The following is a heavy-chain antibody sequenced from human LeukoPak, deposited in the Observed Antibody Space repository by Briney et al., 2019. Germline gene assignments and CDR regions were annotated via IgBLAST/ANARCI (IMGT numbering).Heavy chain of an antibody. J-gene: IGHJ4*02. CDR1: GFTFRNYA. V-gene: IGHV3-23*01. Sequence: GGSLRLSCAASGFTFRNYAMTWVRQAPGKGLEWVSGISDLGTSTYYADSVKGRFTISRDISKNSLYLQMNNLRAEDTAVYYCARGLVSSGTWDYFDYWGQGTLVTVSS. CDR2: ISDLGTST. CDR3: ARGLVSSGTWDYFDY. D-gene: IGHD3-9*01.